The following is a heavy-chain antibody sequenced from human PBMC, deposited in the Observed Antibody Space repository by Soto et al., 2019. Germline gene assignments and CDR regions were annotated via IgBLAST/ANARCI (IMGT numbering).Heavy chain of an antibody. CDR1: GFTFSSYA. D-gene: IGHD2-21*02. Sequence: EVQLLESGGGLVQPGGSLRLSCAASGFTFSSYAMSWVRQAPGKGLEWVSAISGSGGSTYYADSVKGRFTISRDNSKNTLYLQMNSLRAEDTTVYYCAKAGHIVVVTEIDYWGQGTLVTVSS. CDR3: AKAGHIVVVTEIDY. J-gene: IGHJ4*02. CDR2: ISGSGGST. V-gene: IGHV3-23*01.